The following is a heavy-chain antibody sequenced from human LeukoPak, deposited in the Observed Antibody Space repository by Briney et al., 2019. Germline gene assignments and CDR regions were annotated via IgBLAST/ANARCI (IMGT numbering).Heavy chain of an antibody. CDR3: ARQLRLGELSAYFDY. Sequence: GGSLRLSCAASEFTFDTYEMNWVRQAPGKGLEWVSYISSSGSTIYYADSVKGRFTISRDNAKNSLYLQMNSLRAEDTAVYYCARQLRLGELSAYFDYWGQGTLVTVSS. CDR2: ISSSGSTI. D-gene: IGHD3-16*02. CDR1: EFTFDTYE. V-gene: IGHV3-48*03. J-gene: IGHJ4*02.